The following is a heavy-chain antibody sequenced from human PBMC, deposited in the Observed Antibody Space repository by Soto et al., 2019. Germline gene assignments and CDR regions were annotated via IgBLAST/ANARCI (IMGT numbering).Heavy chain of an antibody. J-gene: IGHJ5*02. Sequence: EVQLVESGGGLVEPGGSLTLSCAASGFTFSNAWMSWVRQAPGKGLEWVGRIKSKTGGGTTDYVAPVKGRFTISRDDSXTTLYLQMNRRKTEDPAVYYCTTAFSTMVRGVIVPWGQGTLVTVSS. V-gene: IGHV3-15*01. D-gene: IGHD3-10*01. CDR1: GFTFSNAW. CDR3: TTAFSTMVRGVIVP. CDR2: IKSKTGGGTT.